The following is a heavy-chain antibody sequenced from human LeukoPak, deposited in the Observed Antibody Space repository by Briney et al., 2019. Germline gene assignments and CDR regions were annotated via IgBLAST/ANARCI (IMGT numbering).Heavy chain of an antibody. D-gene: IGHD5-18*01. CDR1: GGSISSYY. J-gene: IGHJ6*03. Sequence: SETLSLTCTVSGGSISSYYWSWIRQPPGKGLEWIGYIYYSGSTNYNPSLKSRVTISVGTSKNQFSLKLSSVTAADTAVYYCAREIQLWTYYYYYMDVWGKGTTVTISS. V-gene: IGHV4-59*12. CDR3: AREIQLWTYYYYYMDV. CDR2: IYYSGST.